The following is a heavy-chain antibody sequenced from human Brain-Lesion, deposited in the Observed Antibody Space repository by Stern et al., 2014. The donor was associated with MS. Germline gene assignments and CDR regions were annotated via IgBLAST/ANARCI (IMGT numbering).Heavy chain of an antibody. V-gene: IGHV3-43D*03. CDR3: AGGLGF. CDR1: GFTFDDYA. CDR2: ITWDGGST. D-gene: IGHD2-21*01. Sequence: EVQLEVSGGVVVQPGGSLRLSCAASGFTFDDYAMHWVRQAPGKGLEWVSLITWDGGSTSYTDSVKGRFSISRDNRKSFLYLQMNSLRPEDTALYYCAGGLGFWGRGTLVTVSS. J-gene: IGHJ4*02.